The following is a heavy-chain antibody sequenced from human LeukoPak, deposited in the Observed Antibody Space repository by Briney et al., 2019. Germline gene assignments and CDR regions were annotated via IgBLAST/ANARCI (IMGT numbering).Heavy chain of an antibody. J-gene: IGHJ4*02. CDR2: IIPILGIA. D-gene: IGHD6-19*01. V-gene: IGHV1-69*04. CDR3: ARNPDGYSSGWYWDY. Sequence: GASVKVSCKASGGTFSSYAISWVRQAPGQGLEWMGRIIPILGIANYAQKFQGRVTITADKSTSTAYMELSSLRSEDTAVYYCARNPDGYSSGWYWDYWGQGTLVTVSS. CDR1: GGTFSSYA.